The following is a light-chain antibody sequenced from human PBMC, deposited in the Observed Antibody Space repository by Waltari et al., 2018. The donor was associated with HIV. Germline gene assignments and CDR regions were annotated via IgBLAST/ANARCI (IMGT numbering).Light chain of an antibody. V-gene: IGLV1-44*01. Sequence: QSVLTQPPSASGTPGQWVTISCSGSSSTIGSNTVNWSQQLPGTAPKLIIYSNNQRPSGVPGRFCGSKSGTSASLAISGLQSEDEADYYCAAWDDSLNGPGVVFGGGTKLTVL. CDR1: SSTIGSNT. CDR3: AAWDDSLNGPGVV. J-gene: IGLJ2*01. CDR2: SNN.